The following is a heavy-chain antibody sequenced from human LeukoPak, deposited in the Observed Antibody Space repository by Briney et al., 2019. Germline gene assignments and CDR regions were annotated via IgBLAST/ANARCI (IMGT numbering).Heavy chain of an antibody. J-gene: IGHJ4*02. Sequence: GSLRLSCPASGFTFSSHNMKWVRQAPGKGLEWVSSISGRGNYIFYADSVKGRFTISRDSAKNSLSLQMNSLRAEDTAVYYCAKDQGFDYYDSSGYYLDYWGQGTLVTVSS. V-gene: IGHV3-21*01. CDR3: AKDQGFDYYDSSGYYLDY. D-gene: IGHD3-22*01. CDR1: GFTFSSHN. CDR2: ISGRGNYI.